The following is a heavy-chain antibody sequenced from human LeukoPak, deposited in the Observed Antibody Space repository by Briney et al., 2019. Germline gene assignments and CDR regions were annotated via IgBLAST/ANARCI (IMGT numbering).Heavy chain of an antibody. Sequence: GGSLRLSCAASGFTFSSYAMHWVRQAPGKGLEGVAVISYDGSNKYYADSVKGRFTISRDNSKNTLYLQMNSLRAEDTAVYYCARSSVAGTGDYWGQGTLVTVSS. V-gene: IGHV3-30-3*01. CDR3: ARSSVAGTGDY. CDR2: ISYDGSNK. J-gene: IGHJ4*02. D-gene: IGHD6-19*01. CDR1: GFTFSSYA.